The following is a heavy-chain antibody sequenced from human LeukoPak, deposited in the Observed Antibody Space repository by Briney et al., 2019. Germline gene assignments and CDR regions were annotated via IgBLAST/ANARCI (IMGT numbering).Heavy chain of an antibody. CDR3: ARGVVASDGNDFDY. CDR2: ISSSGST. V-gene: IGHV4-4*07. Sequence: SSETLSLTCSVSGDSITYFYWSWIRQAAGKGLEWIGRISSSGSTDYNASLKSRVTMSVDTSKNQLSLKVISVTAADTAVYYCARGVVASDGNDFDYWGQGTLVTVSS. CDR1: GDSITYFY. D-gene: IGHD6-13*01. J-gene: IGHJ4*02.